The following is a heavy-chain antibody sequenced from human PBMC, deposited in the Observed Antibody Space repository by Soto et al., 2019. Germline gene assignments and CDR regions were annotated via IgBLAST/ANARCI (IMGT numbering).Heavy chain of an antibody. J-gene: IGHJ4*02. CDR1: GYTFTSYA. CDR3: AREGRGPDYFDY. CDR2: INAGNGNT. V-gene: IGHV1-3*01. Sequence: ASVKLSCEASGYTFTSYAMHWVRQAPGQRLEWMGWINAGNGNTKYSQKFQGRVTITRDTSASTAYMELSSLRSEDTAVYYCAREGRGPDYFDYWGQGTLVTVSS.